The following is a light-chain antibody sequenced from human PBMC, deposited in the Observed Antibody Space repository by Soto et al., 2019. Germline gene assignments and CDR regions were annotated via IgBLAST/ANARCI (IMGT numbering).Light chain of an antibody. Sequence: QSALTQPASVSGSPGQSITISCTGTGSDVGSYNLVSWYQQPPGQDPRLVIYEATKRPSGVSDRFSGSKSGDTASLPISGLLAEDEADYYCCSCVSGSTSVVLFGGGTKLTVL. CDR2: EAT. V-gene: IGLV2-23*01. J-gene: IGLJ3*02. CDR1: GSDVGSYNL. CDR3: CSCVSGSTSVVL.